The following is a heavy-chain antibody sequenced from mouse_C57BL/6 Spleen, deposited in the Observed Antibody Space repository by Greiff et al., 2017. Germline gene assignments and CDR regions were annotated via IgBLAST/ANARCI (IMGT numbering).Heavy chain of an antibody. Sequence: EVKVVESGEGLVKPGGSLKLSCAASGFTFSSYAMSWVRQTPEKRLEWVAYISSGGDYIYYADTVKGRFTISRDNARNTLYLQMSSLKSEDTAMYYCTRDDYGNPYYYAMDYGGQGTSVTVSS. CDR3: TRDDYGNPYYYAMDY. V-gene: IGHV5-9-1*02. J-gene: IGHJ4*01. CDR1: GFTFSSYA. CDR2: ISSGGDYI. D-gene: IGHD2-1*01.